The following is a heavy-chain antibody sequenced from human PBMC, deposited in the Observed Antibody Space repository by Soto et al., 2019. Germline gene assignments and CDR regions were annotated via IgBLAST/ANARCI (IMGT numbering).Heavy chain of an antibody. D-gene: IGHD2-21*02. Sequence: QVQLVESGGGVVQPGRSLRLSCAASGFTFSYYGMHWVRQAPGKGLDWVAVICDDGSKNYYADSVKGRFTASRDNAKNTLYLQMNSLRAEDTAVYYCARNRGNCVGDCYSDYWDQGSLVTVSS. V-gene: IGHV3-33*01. CDR3: ARNRGNCVGDCYSDY. CDR1: GFTFSYYG. J-gene: IGHJ4*02. CDR2: ICDDGSKN.